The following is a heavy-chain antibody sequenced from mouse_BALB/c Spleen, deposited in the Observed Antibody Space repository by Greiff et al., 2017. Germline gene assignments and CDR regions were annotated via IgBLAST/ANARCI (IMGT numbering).Heavy chain of an antibody. CDR1: GYAFSSYW. D-gene: IGHD1-2*01. V-gene: IGHV1-80*01. CDR3: ARGLFITTAAY. J-gene: IGHJ3*01. CDR2: IYPGDGDT. Sequence: VQLQESGAELVRPGSSVKISCKASGYAFSSYWMNWVKQRPGQGLEWIGQIYPGDGDTNYNGKFKGKATLTADKSSSTAYMQLSSLTSEDSAVSFCARGLFITTAAYWGQGTLVTVSA.